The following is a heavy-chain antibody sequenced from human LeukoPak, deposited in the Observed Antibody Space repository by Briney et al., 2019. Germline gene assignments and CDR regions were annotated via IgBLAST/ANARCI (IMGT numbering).Heavy chain of an antibody. CDR2: ISSDGSNK. CDR3: ARAFCSGATCYSMDY. CDR1: GFTFSSYA. D-gene: IGHD2-15*01. V-gene: IGHV3-30*04. Sequence: GGSLRLSCAASGFTFSSYAMHWVRLAPGKGLEWVAVISSDGSNKYYADSVKGRFTISRDNAKNTLYLQMNSLRAEDTAVYYCARAFCSGATCYSMDYWGQGTLVTVSS. J-gene: IGHJ4*02.